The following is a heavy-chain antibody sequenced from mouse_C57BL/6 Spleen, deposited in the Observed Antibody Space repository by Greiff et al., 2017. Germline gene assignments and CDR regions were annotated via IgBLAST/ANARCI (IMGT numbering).Heavy chain of an antibody. J-gene: IGHJ1*03. CDR1: GFNIKNTY. V-gene: IGHV14-3*01. CDR3: APYDYDEYFDV. D-gene: IGHD2-4*01. CDR2: IAPANGNT. Sequence: VQLKQSVAELVRPGASVKLSCTASGFNIKNTYMHWVKQRPEQGLEWIGRIAPANGNTNYPPKFQGKATITADTSSNTAYLQISSLSSEDTAIYYCAPYDYDEYFDVWGTGTTVTVSS.